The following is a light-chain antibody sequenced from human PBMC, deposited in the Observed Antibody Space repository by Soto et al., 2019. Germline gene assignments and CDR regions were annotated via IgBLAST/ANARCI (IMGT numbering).Light chain of an antibody. Sequence: EFVLTQSPGTLTFPPGERATLSCRPSRSITNSFIAWYQQRPGQAHKLLIYGAYTRATGVQARFSGGGSGTEFTLTITSLQSEDFAVYWCQQYNNWPLTFGPGTRLEIK. CDR3: QQYNNWPLT. V-gene: IGKV3D-15*01. J-gene: IGKJ5*01. CDR1: RSITNSF. CDR2: GAY.